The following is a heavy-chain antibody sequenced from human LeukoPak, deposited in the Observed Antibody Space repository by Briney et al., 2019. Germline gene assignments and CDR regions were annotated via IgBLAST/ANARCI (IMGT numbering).Heavy chain of an antibody. Sequence: ASVKVSCKASGYTFTSYGISWVRQAPGQGLEWMGWISAYNGNTNYAQKLQGRVTMTTDTSTSTAYMELRSLRAEDTAVYYCARGPTENYFVSGSYDYFDSWGQGTLVTVSS. J-gene: IGHJ4*02. CDR1: GYTFTSYG. V-gene: IGHV1-18*01. CDR3: ARGPTENYFVSGSYDYFDS. D-gene: IGHD3-10*01. CDR2: ISAYNGNT.